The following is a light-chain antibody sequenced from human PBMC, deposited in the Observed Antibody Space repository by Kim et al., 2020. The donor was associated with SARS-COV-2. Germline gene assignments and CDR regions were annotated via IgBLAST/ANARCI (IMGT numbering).Light chain of an antibody. V-gene: IGLV3-21*01. CDR2: YDS. J-gene: IGLJ1*01. CDR3: QAWDSSSDHYV. CDR1: NMGSKN. Sequence: SYELTQPPSVSVAPGQTARITCGGNNMGSKNVHWYQQKPGQSPVLVIYYDSDRPSGIPERFSGSNSGNTATLTISRVEAGDEADYYCQAWDSSSDHYVLG.